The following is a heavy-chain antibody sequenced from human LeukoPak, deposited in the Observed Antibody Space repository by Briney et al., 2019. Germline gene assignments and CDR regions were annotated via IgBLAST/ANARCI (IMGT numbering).Heavy chain of an antibody. CDR3: GRDVLGETGAGGP. CDR2: ISPSGRST. J-gene: IGHJ5*02. Sequence: GGSLRLSCAGSGFTFSSYTMNWVRQAPGQGLEWVSSISPSGRSTWNADSVKGRFTIPRDNARNSVALQMNSLRPDDSGVYYCGRDVLGETGAGGPWGQGALVTVSS. D-gene: IGHD3-10*01. CDR1: GFTFSSYT. V-gene: IGHV3-21*01.